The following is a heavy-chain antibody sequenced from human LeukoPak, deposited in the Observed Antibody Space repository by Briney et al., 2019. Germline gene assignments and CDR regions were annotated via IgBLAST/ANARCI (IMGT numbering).Heavy chain of an antibody. J-gene: IGHJ5*02. Sequence: GGSLRLSCAASGFTFSSYWMSWVRQAPGKGLEWVANIKQDGSEKHYVDSVKGRFTISRDNAKNSLYLQMNSLRAEDTAVYYCARFIAAGTNDWFDPWGQGTLVTVSS. CDR3: ARFIAAGTNDWFDP. CDR2: IKQDGSEK. D-gene: IGHD6-13*01. V-gene: IGHV3-7*01. CDR1: GFTFSSYW.